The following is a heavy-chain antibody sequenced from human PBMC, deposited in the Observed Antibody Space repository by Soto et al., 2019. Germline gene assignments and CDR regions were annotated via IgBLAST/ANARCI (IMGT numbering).Heavy chain of an antibody. J-gene: IGHJ4*02. V-gene: IGHV4-31*01. CDR2: IYDSESA. D-gene: IGHD6-6*01. CDR3: ARASSSSSAADY. Sequence: QVQLQESGPGLVKASQTLSLICSVSGESISSGGYYWSWIRHHPGKGLEWIGYIYDSESAYYNPSIKSPVTISMATSKNHFAMKLSSVTAANTAVYYCARASSSSSAADYWGQGTLITVSS. CDR1: GESISSGGYY.